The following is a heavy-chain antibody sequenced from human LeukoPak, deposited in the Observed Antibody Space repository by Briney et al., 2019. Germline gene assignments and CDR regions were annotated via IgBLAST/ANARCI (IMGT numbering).Heavy chain of an antibody. CDR3: ARTVAATDYYYYYMDV. CDR2: IYISGST. D-gene: IGHD2-15*01. J-gene: IGHJ6*03. Sequence: SETLSLTCTVSGGSISSYYWSWIRQPAGKGLEWIGRIYISGSTNYNPSLKSRVTISVDTSKNQFSLKLSSVTAADTAVYYCARTVAATDYYYYYMDVWGKGTTVTVSS. V-gene: IGHV4-4*07. CDR1: GGSISSYY.